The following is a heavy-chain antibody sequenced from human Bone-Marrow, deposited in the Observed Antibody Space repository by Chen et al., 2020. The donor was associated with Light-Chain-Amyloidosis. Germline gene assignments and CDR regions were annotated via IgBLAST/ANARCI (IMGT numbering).Heavy chain of an antibody. CDR3: AKSSYSSSFFLDAFDI. J-gene: IGHJ3*02. Sequence: LVESGGGLVQPGRSLRLSCAASGFTFDDYAMHWVRQAPGKGLEWVSCISWNSGSIGYADSVKGRFTISRDNAKNSLYLQMNSLRAEDTALYYCAKSSYSSSFFLDAFDIWGQGTMVTVSS. V-gene: IGHV3-9*01. CDR2: ISWNSGSI. CDR1: GFTFDDYA. D-gene: IGHD6-13*01.